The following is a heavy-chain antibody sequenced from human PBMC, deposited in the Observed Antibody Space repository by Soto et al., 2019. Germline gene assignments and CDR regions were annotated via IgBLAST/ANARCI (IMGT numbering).Heavy chain of an antibody. CDR1: GGTFSSYA. CDR3: ARDPIEYSSYGWNDY. Sequence: ASVKVSCKASGGTFSSYAISWVRQAPGQGLEWMGGIIPIFGTANYAQKFQGRVTITADKSTSTAYMELSSLRSEDTAVYYCARDPIEYSSYGWNDYWGQGTLVTVSS. J-gene: IGHJ4*02. CDR2: IIPIFGTA. D-gene: IGHD6-6*01. V-gene: IGHV1-69*06.